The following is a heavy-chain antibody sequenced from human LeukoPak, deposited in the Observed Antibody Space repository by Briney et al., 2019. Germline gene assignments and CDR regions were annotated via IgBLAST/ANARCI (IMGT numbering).Heavy chain of an antibody. V-gene: IGHV3-33*08. J-gene: IGHJ4*02. CDR1: GFSFDSYS. CDR2: IWYDGSNK. CDR3: ARAPLGIAADY. D-gene: IGHD6-13*01. Sequence: GGSLRLSCAASGFSFDSYSMNWVRQAPGKGLEWVAVIWYDGSNKYYADSVKGRSTISRDNSKNTLYLQMNSLRGEDTAVYYCARAPLGIAADYWGQGTLVTVS.